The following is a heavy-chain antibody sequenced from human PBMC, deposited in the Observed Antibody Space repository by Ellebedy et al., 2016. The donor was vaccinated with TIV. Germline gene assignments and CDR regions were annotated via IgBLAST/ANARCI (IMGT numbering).Heavy chain of an antibody. CDR1: GYTFTSYY. CDR2: INPSGGST. CDR3: AREGGLGYCSGVSCFDLGY. D-gene: IGHD2-15*01. V-gene: IGHV1-46*01. J-gene: IGHJ4*02. Sequence: AASVKVSCKASGYTFTSYYMHWVRQAPGQGLEWMGIINPSGGSTSYAQKFQGRGTMTRDTSTSTVYMELSSLRSEDTAVYYCAREGGLGYCSGVSCFDLGYWGQGTLVTVSS.